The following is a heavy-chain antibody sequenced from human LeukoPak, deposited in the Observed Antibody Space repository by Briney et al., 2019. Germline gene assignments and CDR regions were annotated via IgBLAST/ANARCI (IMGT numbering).Heavy chain of an antibody. Sequence: ASVKVSCKASGYTFTGYYMHWVRQAPGQGLEWMGLINPTGGSTGYAQKFQGRVTMTRDTSISTAYMELSRLRSDDTAVYYCARDLKRIVVVVAASGTNNWFDPWGQGTLVTVSS. CDR2: INPTGGST. CDR3: ARDLKRIVVVVAASGTNNWFDP. V-gene: IGHV1-2*06. D-gene: IGHD2-15*01. CDR1: GYTFTGYY. J-gene: IGHJ5*02.